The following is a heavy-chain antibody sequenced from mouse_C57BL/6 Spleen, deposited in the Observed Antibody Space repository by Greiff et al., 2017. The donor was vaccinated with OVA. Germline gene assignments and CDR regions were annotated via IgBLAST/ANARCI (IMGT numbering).Heavy chain of an antibody. CDR3: ARHHGSSYDYAMDY. CDR2: ISNLAYSI. D-gene: IGHD1-1*01. Sequence: EVKLMESGGGLVQPGGSLKLSCAASGFTFSDYGMAWVRQAPRKGPEWVAFISNLAYSIYYADTVTGRFTISRENAKTTMYLEMSSLRSEDTAMYYCARHHGSSYDYAMDYWGQGTSVTVSS. J-gene: IGHJ4*01. V-gene: IGHV5-15*01. CDR1: GFTFSDYG.